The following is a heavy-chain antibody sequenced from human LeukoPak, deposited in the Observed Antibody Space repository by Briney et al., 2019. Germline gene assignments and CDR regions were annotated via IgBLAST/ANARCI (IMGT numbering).Heavy chain of an antibody. Sequence: PGGSLRLSCAASGFTFSSYAMSWVRQAPGKGLEWVSAISGSGGSTYYADSVKGRFTISRGNSKNTLYLQMNSLRAEDTAVYYCAKRPSGSYYTQYYFDYWGQRTLVTVSS. V-gene: IGHV3-23*01. D-gene: IGHD3-10*01. J-gene: IGHJ4*02. CDR3: AKRPSGSYYTQYYFDY. CDR1: GFTFSSYA. CDR2: ISGSGGST.